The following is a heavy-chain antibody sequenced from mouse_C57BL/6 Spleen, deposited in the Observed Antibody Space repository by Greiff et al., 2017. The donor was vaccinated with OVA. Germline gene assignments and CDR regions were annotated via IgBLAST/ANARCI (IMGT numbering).Heavy chain of an antibody. D-gene: IGHD1-1*01. V-gene: IGHV2-2*01. Sequence: VQLVESGPGLVQPSQSLSITCTVSGFSLTSYGVHWVRQSPGKGLEWLGVIWSGGSTDYNAAFISRLSISKDNSKSQVFFKMNSLQADDTAIYDCARKPRYVEYFDVWGTGTTVTVSS. CDR3: ARKPRYVEYFDV. CDR1: GFSLTSYG. J-gene: IGHJ1*03. CDR2: IWSGGST.